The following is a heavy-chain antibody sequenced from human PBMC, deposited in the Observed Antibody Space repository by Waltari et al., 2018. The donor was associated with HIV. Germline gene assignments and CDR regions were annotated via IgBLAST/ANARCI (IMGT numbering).Heavy chain of an antibody. J-gene: IGHJ2*01. Sequence: QVQLVESGGGVVQPGGSLRLSWAASGFTFGSYAMPWVRQAPGKGLEWVAVISYDGSNKYYADSVKGRFTISRDNSKNTLYLQMNSLRAEDTAVYYCARDAWYFDLWGRGTLVTVSS. CDR2: ISYDGSNK. V-gene: IGHV3-30*01. CDR3: ARDAWYFDL. CDR1: GFTFGSYA.